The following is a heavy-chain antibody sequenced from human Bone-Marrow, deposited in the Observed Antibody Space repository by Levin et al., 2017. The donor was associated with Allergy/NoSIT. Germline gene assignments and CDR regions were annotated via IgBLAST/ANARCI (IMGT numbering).Heavy chain of an antibody. J-gene: IGHJ4*02. CDR3: ATERSSSGYHPPLY. CDR1: GGTFSSSA. CDR2: IIPIFGTA. V-gene: IGHV1-69*06. Sequence: GGSLRLSCKASGGTFSSSAISWVRQAPGQGLEWMGGIIPIFGTADYAQKFQGRLTVTADTSTSTAYMELRGLRSEDTAVYYCATERSSSGYHPPLYWGQGTLVTVSS. D-gene: IGHD3-22*01.